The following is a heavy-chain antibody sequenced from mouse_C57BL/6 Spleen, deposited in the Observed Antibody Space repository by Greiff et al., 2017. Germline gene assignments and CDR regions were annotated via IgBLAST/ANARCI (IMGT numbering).Heavy chain of an antibody. CDR2: INPNNGGT. CDR1: GYTFTDYN. CDR3: ARGSPGTGAY. V-gene: IGHV1-22*01. Sequence: EVKLQESGPELVKPGASVKMSCKASGYTFTDYNMHWVKQSHGKSLEWIGYINPNNGGTSYNQKFKGKATLTVNKSSSTAYMELRSLTSEDSAVYYCARGSPGTGAYWGQGTLVTVSA. J-gene: IGHJ3*01. D-gene: IGHD4-1*01.